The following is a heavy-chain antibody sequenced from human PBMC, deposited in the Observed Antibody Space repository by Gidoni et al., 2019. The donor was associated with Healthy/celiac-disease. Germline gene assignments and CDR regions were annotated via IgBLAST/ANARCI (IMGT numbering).Heavy chain of an antibody. CDR2: ST. Sequence: STNYNPSLKSRVTISVDKSKNQFSLKLSSVTAADTAVYYCARDYVGGDYVSRFDYWGQGTLVTVSS. D-gene: IGHD4-17*01. CDR3: ARDYVGGDYVSRFDY. V-gene: IGHV4-4*02. J-gene: IGHJ4*02.